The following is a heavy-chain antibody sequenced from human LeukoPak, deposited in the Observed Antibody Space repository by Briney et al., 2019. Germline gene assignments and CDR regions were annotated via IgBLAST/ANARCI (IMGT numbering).Heavy chain of an antibody. CDR2: IYYGGST. J-gene: IGHJ4*02. Sequence: SETLSLTCTVSGDSVSSYWSWIRQPPGKGLRWIGYIYYGGSTNYNPSLKSRVTISVGSATNQFSLRLTSVTAADTALYYCARGSDSSGWRRFDYWGQGILVTVSS. CDR1: GDSVSSY. D-gene: IGHD6-19*01. CDR3: ARGSDSSGWRRFDY. V-gene: IGHV4-59*02.